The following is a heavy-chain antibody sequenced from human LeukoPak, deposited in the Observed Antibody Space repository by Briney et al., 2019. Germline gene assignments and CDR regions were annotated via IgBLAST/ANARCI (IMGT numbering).Heavy chain of an antibody. J-gene: IGHJ6*03. V-gene: IGHV4-39*07. CDR1: GGSISSSSYY. D-gene: IGHD3-3*01. Sequence: SETLSLTCTVSGGSISSSSYYWGWIRQPPGKGLEWIGSIYYSGSTYYNPSLKSRVTISVDTSKNQFSLKLSSVTAADTAVYYCARDGDDFWSGYYRGELGYYMDVWGKGTTVTVSS. CDR3: ARDGDDFWSGYYRGELGYYMDV. CDR2: IYYSGST.